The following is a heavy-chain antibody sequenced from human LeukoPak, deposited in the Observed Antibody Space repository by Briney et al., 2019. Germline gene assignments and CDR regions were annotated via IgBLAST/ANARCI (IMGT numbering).Heavy chain of an antibody. D-gene: IGHD3-22*01. CDR1: SGSISNYY. V-gene: IGHV4-59*01. Sequence: SETLSLTCTVSSGSISNYYWNWIRQPPGKGLEWIGYIHYSGSTNYNPSLESRVTISVDTSKNQFSLKLTSVTAADTAVYYCARGYGTGYYYVPYDYWGQGTLVTVSS. CDR2: IHYSGST. J-gene: IGHJ4*02. CDR3: ARGYGTGYYYVPYDY.